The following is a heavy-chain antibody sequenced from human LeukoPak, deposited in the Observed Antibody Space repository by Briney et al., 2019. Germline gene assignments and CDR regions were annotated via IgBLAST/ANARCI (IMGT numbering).Heavy chain of an antibody. D-gene: IGHD6-19*01. CDR3: AREVYSSGWSSFDY. J-gene: IGHJ4*02. V-gene: IGHV3-74*01. CDR2: YNSDGSST. CDR1: GLPFSSYW. Sequence: PGGSLRLSCAASGLPFSSYWMHWVRQAPGKGLVWVSRYNSDGSSTIHADSVKGRFTISRDNAKNTLYLQMNSLRAEDTAVYYCAREVYSSGWSSFDYWGQGTLVTVSS.